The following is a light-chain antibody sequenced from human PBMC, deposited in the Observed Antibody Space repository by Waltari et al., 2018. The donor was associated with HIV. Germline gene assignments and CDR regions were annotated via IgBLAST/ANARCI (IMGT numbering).Light chain of an antibody. CDR2: AAS. CDR1: QGIRNE. CDR3: LQHNSYPPYS. Sequence: IHMTPSPSSLSASVGDRVTITCRASQGIRNELGWYQQKPGKAPKRLIYAASSLQSGVPSRFSGSGSGTEFTLTISSLQPEDFATYYCLQHNSYPPYSFGQGTKLEIK. J-gene: IGKJ2*03. V-gene: IGKV1-17*01.